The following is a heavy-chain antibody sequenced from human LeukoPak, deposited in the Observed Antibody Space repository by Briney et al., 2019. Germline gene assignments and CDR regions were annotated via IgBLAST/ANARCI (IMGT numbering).Heavy chain of an antibody. CDR3: ARDQGSNGDLDY. CDR2: TYYRSKWYN. Sequence: SQTLSLTCAVSGDIFSSNNAAWNWIRKSPSRGLEWLGRTYYRSKWYNDYAVSVKSRVNINADTSKNQFSLHLNSVTPEDTAVYYCARDQGSNGDLDYWGQGTLVTVSS. D-gene: IGHD6-19*01. J-gene: IGHJ4*02. CDR1: GDIFSSNNAA. V-gene: IGHV6-1*01.